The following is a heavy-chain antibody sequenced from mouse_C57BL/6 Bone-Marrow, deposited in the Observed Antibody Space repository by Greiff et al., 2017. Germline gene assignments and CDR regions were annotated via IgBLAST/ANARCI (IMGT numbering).Heavy chain of an antibody. CDR1: GYSFTGYY. CDR3: ARWTGWYFDV. CDR2: INPSTGGT. V-gene: IGHV1-42*01. Sequence: EVQLQESGPELVKPGASVKISCKASGYSFTGYYMNWVKQSPEESLEWIGEINPSTGGTTYNQKFKAKATLTVDKSSSTAYMQLKSLTSEDSAVYYCARWTGWYFDVWGTGTTVTVSS. J-gene: IGHJ1*03.